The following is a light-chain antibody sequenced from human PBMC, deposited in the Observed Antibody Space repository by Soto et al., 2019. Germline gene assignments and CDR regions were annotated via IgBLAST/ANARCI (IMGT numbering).Light chain of an antibody. V-gene: IGKV1-9*01. J-gene: IGKJ4*01. CDR3: QHLNSFPLT. CDR1: QDISSY. CDR2: VAS. Sequence: IPLTQSPSSLSASVGDRVTITCRASQDISSYLAWYQGKPGKAPKLLIYVASTLHTGVPSRFSGSGSGTDFTLTISSRQPEDFATDYCQHLNSFPLTFGGGTKVEIK.